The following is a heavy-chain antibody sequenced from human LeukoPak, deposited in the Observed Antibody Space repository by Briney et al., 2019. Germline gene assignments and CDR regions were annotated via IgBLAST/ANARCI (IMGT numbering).Heavy chain of an antibody. CDR1: GYTVTSYY. CDR3: ASVYKHGMDV. CDR2: LNPSGGSS. D-gene: IGHD5-24*01. Sequence: ASVTVSCTASGYTVTSYYMHWVRQAPGQGLEWMAILNPSGGSSNYAQKFQGRATLTRATSTGTVYMELSSLRPEDTAVYYCASVYKHGMDVWGQGTTVIVSS. V-gene: IGHV1-46*01. J-gene: IGHJ6*02.